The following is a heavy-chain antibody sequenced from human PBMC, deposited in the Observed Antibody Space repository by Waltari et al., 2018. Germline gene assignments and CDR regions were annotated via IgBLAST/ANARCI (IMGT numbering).Heavy chain of an antibody. CDR2: ISGSGDST. Sequence: EVQLVESGGGLVQPGGSLRLSCAASGFTFDNFAMTWVRQAPGKGREWVSGISGSGDSTDYADSVKGRFTISRDNSKNTLYLQMSSLRADDTAVYYCAKGPGGLRAADKWGQGTLVTVSS. CDR1: GFTFDNFA. CDR3: AKGPGGLRAADK. V-gene: IGHV3-23*04. J-gene: IGHJ4*02. D-gene: IGHD3-16*01.